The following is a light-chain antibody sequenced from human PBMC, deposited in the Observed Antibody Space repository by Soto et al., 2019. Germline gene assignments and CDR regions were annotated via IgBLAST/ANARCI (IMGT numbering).Light chain of an antibody. J-gene: IGKJ5*01. Sequence: DVVMTQSPLSLPVTLGQPASISCRSSQSLVHSDGNTYLNWFQQRPGQSPRRLIYKVSNRYSGVPDRFSGSGSGTDFTLEISRVEAEYVGVYYCMQGTHCPPPTFGQGTRLEIK. CDR3: MQGTHCPPPT. CDR1: QSLVHSDGNTY. CDR2: KVS. V-gene: IGKV2-30*02.